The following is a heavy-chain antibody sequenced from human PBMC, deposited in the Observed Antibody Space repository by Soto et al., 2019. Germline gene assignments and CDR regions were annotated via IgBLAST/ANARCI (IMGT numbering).Heavy chain of an antibody. CDR2: IYTSGST. D-gene: IGHD4-17*01. CDR3: AREDYGDYGGDYYYHYGMDV. V-gene: IGHV4-4*07. Sequence: PSQTLSLTCTLSVGSIISYYWSWIRQPAGKGLEWIGRIYTSGSTNYNPSLKSRVTMSVDTSKNQFSLKLSSVTAADTAVYYCAREDYGDYGGDYYYHYGMDVWGQGTTVTVSS. CDR1: VGSIISYY. J-gene: IGHJ6*02.